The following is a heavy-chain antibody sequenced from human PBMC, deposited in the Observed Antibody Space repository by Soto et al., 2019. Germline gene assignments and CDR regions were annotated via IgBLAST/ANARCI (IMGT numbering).Heavy chain of an antibody. D-gene: IGHD5-12*01. V-gene: IGHV6-1*01. J-gene: IGHJ5*02. CDR1: GDSVSSNTAS. CDR3: AKGNNLGPKTGYAFDP. Sequence: SQTLSLTCAISGDSVSSNTASWNWIRQSPSRGLEWLGRTYFRYKWYNDYAVSVKSRIIINPDTSNNQFSLQLNSVTPEHTAVYFCAKGNNLGPKTGYAFDPWGQGIMGTVSS. CDR2: TYFRYKWYN.